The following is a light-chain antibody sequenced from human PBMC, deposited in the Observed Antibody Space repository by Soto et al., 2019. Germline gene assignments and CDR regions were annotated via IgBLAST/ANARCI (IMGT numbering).Light chain of an antibody. CDR1: QTVNTNH. J-gene: IGKJ1*01. CDR3: QYYYESSP. Sequence: EIVLTQSPGTLSLSPGERATLSCRASQTVNTNHLAWYQQKPGQAPRLLIYGASSRATGIVDRFSGSGSGTDFTLTISRLEPEDIAVYYCQYYYESSPFGRGTKVDIK. V-gene: IGKV3-20*01. CDR2: GAS.